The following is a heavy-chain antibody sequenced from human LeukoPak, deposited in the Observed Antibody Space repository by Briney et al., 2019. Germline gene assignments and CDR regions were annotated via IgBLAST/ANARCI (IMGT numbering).Heavy chain of an antibody. J-gene: IGHJ4*02. CDR2: ISGSGGST. D-gene: IGHD3-22*01. CDR3: ATRGITMIVVVITSYFDY. Sequence: GGSLRLSCAASGFTVSSNYMSWVRQAPGKGLEWVSAISGSGGSTYYADSVKGRFTISSDNSKNTLYLQMNSLRAEDTAVYYCATRGITMIVVVITSYFDYWGQGTLVTVSS. CDR1: GFTVSSNY. V-gene: IGHV3-23*01.